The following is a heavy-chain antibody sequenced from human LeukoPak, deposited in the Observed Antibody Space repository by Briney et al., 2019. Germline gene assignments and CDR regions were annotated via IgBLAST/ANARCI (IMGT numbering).Heavy chain of an antibody. J-gene: IGHJ4*02. CDR1: GGSISSGGYS. D-gene: IGHD6-19*01. CDR3: ARGRRYSSGWPHFDY. Sequence: SETLSLTCAVSGGSISSGGYSWSWIRQPPGTGLEWIGYIYHSGSTYYNPSLKSRVTISVDRSKNQFSLKLSSVTAADTAVYYCARGRRYSSGWPHFDYWGQGTLVTVSS. CDR2: IYHSGST. V-gene: IGHV4-30-2*01.